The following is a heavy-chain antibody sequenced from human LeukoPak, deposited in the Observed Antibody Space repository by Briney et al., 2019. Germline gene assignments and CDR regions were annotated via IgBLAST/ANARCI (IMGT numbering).Heavy chain of an antibody. J-gene: IGHJ4*02. D-gene: IGHD6-19*01. CDR1: GFTFSSYG. CDR2: IRYDGSNK. V-gene: IGHV3-30*02. CDR3: ARDLRYSSGWSGLKRSYYFDY. Sequence: GGSLRLSCAASGFTFSSYGMHWVRQAPGKGLEWVAFIRYDGSNKYYADSVKGRFTISRDNSKNTLYLQMNSLRAEDTAVYYCARDLRYSSGWSGLKRSYYFDYWGQGTLVTVSS.